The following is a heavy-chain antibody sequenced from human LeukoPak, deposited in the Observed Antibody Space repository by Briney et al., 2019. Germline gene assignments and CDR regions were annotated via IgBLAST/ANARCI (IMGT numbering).Heavy chain of an antibody. D-gene: IGHD1-26*01. Sequence: GGSLRLSCAASGFTFSSYWMSWVRQAPGKGLEWVANIKQDGSEKYYVDSVKGRFTISRDNAKNSLYLQMNSLRAEDTAVYYCARDRFSGTYQFDFWGQGTLVTVSS. J-gene: IGHJ4*02. V-gene: IGHV3-7*01. CDR2: IKQDGSEK. CDR1: GFTFSSYW. CDR3: ARDRFSGTYQFDF.